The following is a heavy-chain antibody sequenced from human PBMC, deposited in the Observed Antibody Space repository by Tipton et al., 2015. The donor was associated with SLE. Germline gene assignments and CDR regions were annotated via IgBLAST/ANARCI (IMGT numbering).Heavy chain of an antibody. Sequence: SLRLSCAASGFTVSSSYMSWVRQAPGKGLEWVSIIYSAGSTFYADSVKGRFTVSRDNSKNTLYLHMNSLRPDDTAVYYCARDSSFDYYFDHWGQGTLVTVSS. D-gene: IGHD3-9*01. CDR3: ARDSSFDYYFDH. V-gene: IGHV3-53*05. CDR2: IYSAGST. CDR1: GFTVSSSY. J-gene: IGHJ4*02.